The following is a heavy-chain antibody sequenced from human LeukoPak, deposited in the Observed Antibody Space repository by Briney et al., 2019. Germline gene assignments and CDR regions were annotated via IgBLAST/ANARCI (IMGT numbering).Heavy chain of an antibody. V-gene: IGHV3-23*01. CDR2: ISGNGGST. D-gene: IGHD1-1*01. CDR3: AKVLERSTTPGVWDY. Sequence: GGFLRLSCTASGFTFSTYAMSWVRQAPGKGLEWVAAISGNGGSTYYADSVKGRFTISRDNSKNTLYVQMNSLRAEDTAVYYCAKVLERSTTPGVWDYWGQGTLVSVSS. J-gene: IGHJ4*02. CDR1: GFTFSTYA.